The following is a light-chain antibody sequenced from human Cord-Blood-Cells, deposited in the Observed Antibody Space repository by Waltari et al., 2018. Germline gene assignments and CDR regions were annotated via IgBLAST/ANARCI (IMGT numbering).Light chain of an antibody. CDR2: EGS. Sequence: QSALTQPASVSGSPGQSIPISCTGTSSDVGSYNLVSWYQQHPGKAPKPMIYEGSKRPSGVSNRFSGSKSGNTASLTISGLHAEDEADYYCCSYAGSSTWVFGGGTKLTVL. CDR1: SSDVGSYNL. CDR3: CSYAGSSTWV. J-gene: IGLJ3*02. V-gene: IGLV2-23*01.